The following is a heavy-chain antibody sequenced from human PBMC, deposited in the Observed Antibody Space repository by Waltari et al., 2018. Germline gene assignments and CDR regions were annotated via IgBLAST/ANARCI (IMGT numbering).Heavy chain of an antibody. CDR3: ARDLRDQLLSSVFDP. D-gene: IGHD2-2*01. CDR2: ISSSGSTI. Sequence: QVQLVESGGGLVKPGGSLRLSCAASGFTFSDYYMSWIRPAPGKGLEWVSYISSSGSTIYYAVSVKGRFTISRDNAKNSLYLQMNSLRAEDTAVYYCARDLRDQLLSSVFDPWGQGTLVTVSS. CDR1: GFTFSDYY. V-gene: IGHV3-11*04. J-gene: IGHJ5*02.